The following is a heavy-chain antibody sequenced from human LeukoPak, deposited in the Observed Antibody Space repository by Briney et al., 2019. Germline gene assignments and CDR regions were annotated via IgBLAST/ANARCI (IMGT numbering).Heavy chain of an antibody. CDR3: ARGALRYGDPSFDY. CDR1: GYTFTSYA. V-gene: IGHV1-18*01. Sequence: ASVKVSCKASGYTFTSYAITWVRQAPGQGLEWMGWINAYNANANYAQKLQGGVTMTTDTSTSTAYMELRSLRSDDTAVYYCARGALRYGDPSFDYWGQGTLVTVSS. D-gene: IGHD4-17*01. J-gene: IGHJ4*02. CDR2: INAYNANA.